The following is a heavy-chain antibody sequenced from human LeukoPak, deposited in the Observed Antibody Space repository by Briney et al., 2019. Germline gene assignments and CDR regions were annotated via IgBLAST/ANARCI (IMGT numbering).Heavy chain of an antibody. D-gene: IGHD3-3*01. Sequence: GESLKISCKGSGYSFTSYWIGWVRQMPGKGLEWMGIIYPGDSDTRYSPSFQGQVTISADKSISTAYLQWSSLKASDTAMYYCARRNYDFWSGYQSLSYYYYMDVWGKGTTVTASS. CDR2: IYPGDSDT. CDR1: GYSFTSYW. CDR3: ARRNYDFWSGYQSLSYYYYMDV. V-gene: IGHV5-51*01. J-gene: IGHJ6*03.